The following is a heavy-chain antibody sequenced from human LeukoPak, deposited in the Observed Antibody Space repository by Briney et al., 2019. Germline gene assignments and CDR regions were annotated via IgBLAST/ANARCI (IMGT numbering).Heavy chain of an antibody. CDR1: GYSISSGYY. D-gene: IGHD5-24*01. CDR3: ASATERWLQLGDAFDI. J-gene: IGHJ3*02. CDR2: IYHSGST. V-gene: IGHV4-38-2*02. Sequence: SETLSLTCTVSGYSISSGYYWGWIRQPPGKGLEWIGSIYHSGSTYYNPSLKSRVTISVDTSKNQFSLKLSSVTAADTAVYYCASATERWLQLGDAFDIWGQGTMVTVSS.